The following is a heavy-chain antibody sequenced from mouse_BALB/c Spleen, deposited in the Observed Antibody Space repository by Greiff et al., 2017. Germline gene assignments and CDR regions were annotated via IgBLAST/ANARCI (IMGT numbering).Heavy chain of an antibody. V-gene: IGHV14-3*02. CDR2: IDPANGNT. Sequence: VQLKESGAELVKPGASVKLSCTASGFNIKDTYMHWVKQRPEQGLEWIGRIDPANGNTKYDPKFQGKATITADTSSNTAYLQLSSLTSEDTAVYYCARSGGYLYFDYWGQGTTLTVSS. CDR1: GFNIKDTY. D-gene: IGHD2-3*01. CDR3: ARSGGYLYFDY. J-gene: IGHJ2*01.